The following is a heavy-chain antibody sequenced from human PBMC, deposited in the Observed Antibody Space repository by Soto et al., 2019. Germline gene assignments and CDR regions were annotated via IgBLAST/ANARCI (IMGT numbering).Heavy chain of an antibody. CDR3: VRDWQLSP. J-gene: IGHJ5*02. CDR2: ISGHNGNT. D-gene: IGHD1-1*01. CDR1: GYTFTNYG. V-gene: IGHV1-18*01. Sequence: QVQLVQSGAEVKKTGASVKVSCRASGYTFTNYGISWVRQAPGQGLFWMGWISGHNGNTRYAQNVQGRLTLTIDTSTNTAYTELMSLKIDDTAMDYCVRDWQLSPGGQGTRFTV.